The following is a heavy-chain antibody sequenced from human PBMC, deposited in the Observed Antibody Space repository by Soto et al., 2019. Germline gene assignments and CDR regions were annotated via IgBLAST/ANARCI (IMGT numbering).Heavy chain of an antibody. D-gene: IGHD2-21*02. CDR2: IYHSGST. Sequence: ETLSLTCAVSGYSISSGYYWGWIRQPPGKGLEWIGSIYHSGSTYYNPSLKSRVTISVDTSKNQFPLKLSSVTAADTAVYYCASRGNSGYFDYWGQGTLVTVSS. CDR3: ASRGNSGYFDY. CDR1: GYSISSGYY. V-gene: IGHV4-38-2*01. J-gene: IGHJ4*02.